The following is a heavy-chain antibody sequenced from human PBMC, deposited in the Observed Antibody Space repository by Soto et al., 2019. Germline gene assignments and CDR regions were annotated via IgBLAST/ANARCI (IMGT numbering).Heavy chain of an antibody. D-gene: IGHD2-2*01. V-gene: IGHV1-69*01. CDR3: ARGEAIVVVSAAIYYFYGMDV. J-gene: IGHJ6*02. Sequence: QVQLVQSGAEVKKPGSSVKVSCKASGGTFSSYAISWVRQAPGQGLEWMGGIIPIFGTANYAQKFQGRVTITADESTSTAYMELSSLRSDETAVYYCARGEAIVVVSAAIYYFYGMDVWGQGTTVTVSS. CDR1: GGTFSSYA. CDR2: IIPIFGTA.